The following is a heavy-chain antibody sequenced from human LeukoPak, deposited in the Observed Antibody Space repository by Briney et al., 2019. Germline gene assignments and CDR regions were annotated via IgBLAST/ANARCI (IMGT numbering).Heavy chain of an antibody. Sequence: SGPALVKPTQTLTLTCTFSGFSLSTSGMCVSWIRQPPGKALEWLARIDWDDDKYYSTSLKTRLTISKDTSKNRVVLTMTNMDPVDTATYYCARMPRNNGYVKAFDIWGQGTMVTVSS. V-gene: IGHV2-70*11. CDR1: GFSLSTSGMC. D-gene: IGHD5-18*01. CDR3: ARMPRNNGYVKAFDI. J-gene: IGHJ3*02. CDR2: IDWDDDK.